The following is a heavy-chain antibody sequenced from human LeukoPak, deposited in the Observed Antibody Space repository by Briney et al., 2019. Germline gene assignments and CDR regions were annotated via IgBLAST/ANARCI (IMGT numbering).Heavy chain of an antibody. J-gene: IGHJ4*02. D-gene: IGHD3-16*01. CDR2: IRQDGSEK. CDR1: GFTFSRFW. CDR3: ALWGGGALDH. Sequence: GGSLRLSCVASGFTFSRFWVSWVRQSPGKGLEWVANIRQDGSEKYYVDSVKGRFTISRDNAKNSLFLQMNSLRTEDTAVYYCALWGGGALDHWGQGTLVTVSS. V-gene: IGHV3-7*01.